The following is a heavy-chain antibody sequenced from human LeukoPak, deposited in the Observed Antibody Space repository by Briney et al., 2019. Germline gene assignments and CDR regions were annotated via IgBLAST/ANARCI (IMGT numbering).Heavy chain of an antibody. V-gene: IGHV4-59*01. D-gene: IGHD3-22*01. J-gene: IGHJ4*02. CDR1: GGSISSYY. CDR2: IYYSGIT. CDR3: ARLRALSYYDSSGDLYYFEY. Sequence: SETLSLTCTVSGGSISSYYWSWLRQPPGKGLEWIGFIYYSGITDYNPSLKSRVTISVDTSKNQFSLKLTSVTAADTAVYYSARLRALSYYDSSGDLYYFEYWGQATLLTVSS.